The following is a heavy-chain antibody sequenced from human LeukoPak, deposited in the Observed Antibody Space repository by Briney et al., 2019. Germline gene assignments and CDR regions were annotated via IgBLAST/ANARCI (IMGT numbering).Heavy chain of an antibody. CDR3: EKSSGTNY. CDR2: TSDSGGST. V-gene: IGHV3-23*01. J-gene: IGHJ4*02. Sequence: GSLRLSCADSGFTFSSYAMSWVRQAPGKGLEWVSATSDSGGSTYYEDSVKGWFTNSRDNSKTTLYLQMNSLRAEDTAVYYCEKSSGTNYWGQGTLVTVSS. D-gene: IGHD1-26*01. CDR1: GFTFSSYA.